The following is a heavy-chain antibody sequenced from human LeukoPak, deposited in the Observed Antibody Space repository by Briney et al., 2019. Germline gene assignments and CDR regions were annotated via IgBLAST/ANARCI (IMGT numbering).Heavy chain of an antibody. CDR3: ARGRFQHYYYLDV. J-gene: IGHJ6*03. CDR2: IIPIFGTA. D-gene: IGHD3-3*01. Sequence: ASVKVSCKASGGTFSSYAISWVRQAPGQGLEWMGGIIPIFGTANYAQKFQGRVTITTDDSTSTAYMSLSGLTAEDTAVYFCARGRFQHYYYLDVWGKGTTVTVSS. CDR1: GGTFSSYA. V-gene: IGHV1-69*05.